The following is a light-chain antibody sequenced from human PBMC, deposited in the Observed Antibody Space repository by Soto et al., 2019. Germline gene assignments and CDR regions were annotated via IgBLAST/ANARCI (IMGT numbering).Light chain of an antibody. J-gene: IGLJ2*01. CDR3: SSYAGSYTLV. Sequence: QSVLTQPRSVSGSPGQSVTISCTGTSNDVGGYNFVSWYQQHPGKVPKLFIYDVSRRPSGVPDSFSGSKSGNTASLTISGLQAEDEADYYCSSYAGSYTLVFGGGTKLTVL. CDR2: DVS. CDR1: SNDVGGYNF. V-gene: IGLV2-11*01.